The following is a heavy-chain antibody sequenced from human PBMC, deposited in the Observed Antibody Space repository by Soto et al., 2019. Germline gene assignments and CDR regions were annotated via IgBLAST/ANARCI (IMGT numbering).Heavy chain of an antibody. CDR2: IYYSGST. J-gene: IGHJ6*03. CDR1: GGSISSYY. D-gene: IGHD3-10*01. Sequence: PSETLSLTCTVSGGSISSYYWSWIRQPPGKGLEWIGYIYYSGSTNYNPSLKSRVTISVDTSKNQFSLKLSSVTAADTAVYYCARQGSGSYYRLDYYYYYMDVWGKGTTVTVS. CDR3: ARQGSGSYYRLDYYYYYMDV. V-gene: IGHV4-59*08.